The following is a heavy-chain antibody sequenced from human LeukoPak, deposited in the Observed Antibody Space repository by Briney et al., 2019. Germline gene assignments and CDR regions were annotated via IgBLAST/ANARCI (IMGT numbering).Heavy chain of an antibody. V-gene: IGHV3-7*05. CDR3: ARDLIYYDNSAYYNHYFQH. Sequence: AGGPLRLSCAASGFTFSSYWMSGVPQAPGKGGEGVANIKQGESEKYYVDSVKGRFTISSDNAKNSLYLQMNSMRAEDTAVYYCARDLIYYDNSAYYNHYFQHWGQGTLVTVSS. CDR1: GFTFSSYW. D-gene: IGHD3-22*01. CDR2: IKQGESEK. J-gene: IGHJ1*01.